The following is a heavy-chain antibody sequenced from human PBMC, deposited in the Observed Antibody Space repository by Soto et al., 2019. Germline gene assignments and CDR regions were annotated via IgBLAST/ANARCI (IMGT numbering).Heavy chain of an antibody. V-gene: IGHV3-23*01. CDR1: GFSFSTYA. Sequence: EVQLLESGGGLVEPGGSLRLSCVASGFSFSTYAMSWVRQAPGKGLEWVSGISGSGSNTYYADFVKGRFTIYRDNSKNTMFLQMKSLRVEYTAVYFCARGVRLHFDFWGQGNVVTVSS. J-gene: IGHJ4*02. CDR2: ISGSGSNT. CDR3: ARGVRLHFDF. D-gene: IGHD4-17*01.